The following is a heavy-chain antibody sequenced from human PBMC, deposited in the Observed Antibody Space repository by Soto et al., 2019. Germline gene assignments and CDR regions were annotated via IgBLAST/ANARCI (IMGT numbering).Heavy chain of an antibody. D-gene: IGHD1-1*01. Sequence: QVQLVQSGAEVKKPGSSVKVSCKASGGTFSSYTISWVRQAPGQGLEWMGRIITILGIANYAQKFQGRVTITADKSTSTAYMELSSLRSEDTAVYYCAGGIPSIQPQNDYWGQGTLVTVSS. J-gene: IGHJ4*02. CDR3: AGGIPSIQPQNDY. CDR2: IITILGIA. CDR1: GGTFSSYT. V-gene: IGHV1-69*02.